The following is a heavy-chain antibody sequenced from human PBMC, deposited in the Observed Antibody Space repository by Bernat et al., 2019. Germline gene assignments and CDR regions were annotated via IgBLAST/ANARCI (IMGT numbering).Heavy chain of an antibody. J-gene: IGHJ4*02. CDR3: AKDKARATGIEFDY. V-gene: IGHV3-43*02. CDR1: GFTFDDYA. CDR2: ISGDDGST. Sequence: EVQLVESGGGVVQPGGSLRLSCAASGFTFDDYAMHCVRQAPGKGLEWVSLISGDDGSTYYADSVKGRFTISRDNSKNSLYLQMNSLRTEDTALYYCAKDKARATGIEFDYWGQGTLVTVSS. D-gene: IGHD2-8*02.